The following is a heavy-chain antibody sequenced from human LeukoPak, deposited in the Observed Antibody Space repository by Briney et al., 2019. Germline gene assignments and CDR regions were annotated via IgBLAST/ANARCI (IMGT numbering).Heavy chain of an antibody. Sequence: GGSLRLSCSASGFTFSSYAMSWVRQAPGKGLEWVSGISGSDRSTYYADSVKSRFIISRDNSKNTLYLQMNSLRAEDTAVYYCAKDTSVGAFDIWGQGTMVTVSS. V-gene: IGHV3-23*01. CDR2: ISGSDRST. J-gene: IGHJ3*02. D-gene: IGHD5/OR15-5a*01. CDR1: GFTFSSYA. CDR3: AKDTSVGAFDI.